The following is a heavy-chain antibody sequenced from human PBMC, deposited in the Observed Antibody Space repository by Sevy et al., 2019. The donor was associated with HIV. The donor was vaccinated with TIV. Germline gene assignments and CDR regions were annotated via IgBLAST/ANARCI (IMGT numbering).Heavy chain of an antibody. Sequence: GGSLRLSCAASGFTFSDYYMSWIRQAPGKGLEWISYISGSSSAIVYADSVKGRFAISRNNAKNSLYLHMDNLRAEDTAVYFCVGHPYSSAYSWSYHFDYWGQGTLVTVSS. J-gene: IGHJ4*02. D-gene: IGHD3-16*01. CDR1: GFTFSDYY. CDR3: VGHPYSSAYSWSYHFDY. CDR2: ISGSSSAI. V-gene: IGHV3-11*01.